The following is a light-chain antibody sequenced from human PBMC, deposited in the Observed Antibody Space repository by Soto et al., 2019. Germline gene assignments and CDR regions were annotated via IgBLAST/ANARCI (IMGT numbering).Light chain of an antibody. J-gene: IGKJ1*01. CDR3: QQLNSYPRT. V-gene: IGKV1-9*01. CDR1: QDISSY. Sequence: IQLTQSPSSLSASVGDRVTITCRASQDISSYLAWYQQIPGKAPKFLVYTASTLQSGVPSRFSGSGSGPDFTLTISSLQPEDFATYYCQQLNSYPRTFGQGTKVEIK. CDR2: TAS.